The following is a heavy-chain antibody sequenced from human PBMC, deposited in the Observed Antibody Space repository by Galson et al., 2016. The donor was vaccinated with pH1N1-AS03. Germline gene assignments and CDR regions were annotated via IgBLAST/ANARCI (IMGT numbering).Heavy chain of an antibody. CDR2: INPDSGAT. Sequence: SVKVSCKAPGYIFTDYYLHWVRQAPGQGLEWMGRINPDSGATSYAQKFEGRVTMTRDTYTNTAYMTLSSLRPDETAVYFCAREYCSGGSCYWLGARGGFDVWGQGTTVTVSS. V-gene: IGHV1-2*06. CDR1: GYIFTDYY. J-gene: IGHJ6*02. CDR3: AREYCSGGSCYWLGARGGFDV. D-gene: IGHD2-15*01.